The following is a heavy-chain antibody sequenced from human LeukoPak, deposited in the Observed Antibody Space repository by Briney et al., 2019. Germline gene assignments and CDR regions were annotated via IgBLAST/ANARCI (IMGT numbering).Heavy chain of an antibody. D-gene: IGHD3-3*01. CDR1: GFTFSSYA. J-gene: IGHJ3*02. CDR3: ARARGFLEYAFDM. V-gene: IGHV3-23*01. CDR2: ISGSGGST. Sequence: PGGSLRLSCAASGFTFSSYAMSWVRQAPGKGLEWVSAISGSGGSTYYADSVKGRFTISRDNFKNTLYLQMNGLRAEDTAVYYCARARGFLEYAFDMWGQGTMVTVSS.